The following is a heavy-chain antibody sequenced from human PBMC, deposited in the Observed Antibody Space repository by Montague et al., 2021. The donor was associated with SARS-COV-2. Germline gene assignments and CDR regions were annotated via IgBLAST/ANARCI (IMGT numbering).Heavy chain of an antibody. CDR2: IYHSGST. V-gene: IGHV4-4*02. Sequence: TLSLPCVVSGGSISSINWWSWVRQPPGKGLEWIGEIYHSGSTNYNPSLKSRVIISVDKSKNQFSLKLSSVTAADTAVYYCARTGYSSGWHSFDYWGQGTLVTVSS. CDR1: GGSISSINW. J-gene: IGHJ4*02. CDR3: ARTGYSSGWHSFDY. D-gene: IGHD6-19*01.